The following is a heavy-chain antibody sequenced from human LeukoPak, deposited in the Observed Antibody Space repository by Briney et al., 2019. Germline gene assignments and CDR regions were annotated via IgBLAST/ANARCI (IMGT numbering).Heavy chain of an antibody. CDR1: GFTFSSYG. Sequence: PGGSLRLSCAASGFTFSSYGMHWVRQAPGKGLEWVAVITYDGSNHNYADSVKGRFTISRDNSKNTLYLQMNSLRAEDTAVYSCASNARPLNNCDCLYYCGQGTLVTVSS. CDR3: ASNARPLNNCDCLYY. J-gene: IGHJ4*02. D-gene: IGHD2-21*01. CDR2: ITYDGSNH. V-gene: IGHV3-30*04.